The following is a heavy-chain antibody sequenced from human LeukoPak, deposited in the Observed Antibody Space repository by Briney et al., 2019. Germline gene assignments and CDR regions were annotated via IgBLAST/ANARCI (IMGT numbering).Heavy chain of an antibody. J-gene: IGHJ6*03. CDR1: GGSISSYY. D-gene: IGHD3-3*01. Sequence: SETLSLTCTVSGGSISSYYWSWIRQPPGKGLEWIGYIYTSGSTNYNPSLKGRVTISVDTSKNQFSLKLSSVTAADTAVYYCASGTYYDFPYYTDVWGKGTTVTVSS. V-gene: IGHV4-4*09. CDR2: IYTSGST. CDR3: ASGTYYDFPYYTDV.